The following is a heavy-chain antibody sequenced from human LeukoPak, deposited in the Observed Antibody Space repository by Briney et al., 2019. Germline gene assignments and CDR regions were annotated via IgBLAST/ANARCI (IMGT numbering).Heavy chain of an antibody. J-gene: IGHJ4*02. D-gene: IGHD3/OR15-3a*01. CDR2: ISDSGGST. V-gene: IGHV3-23*01. Sequence: GGSLTLSCAVAGITISNYGMNWVRHAPGKGLEWVAGISDSGGSTNYADSVKGRFTISRDNPKNTLYLQMKSLRAEDTAVYFCAKRGVVIRVILVGFHKAAYYFESWGQGALVTVSS. CDR3: AKRGVVIRVILVGFHKAAYYFES. CDR1: GITISNYG.